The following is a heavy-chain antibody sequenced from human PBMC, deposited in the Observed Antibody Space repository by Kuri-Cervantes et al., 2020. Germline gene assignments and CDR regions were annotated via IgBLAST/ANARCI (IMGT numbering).Heavy chain of an antibody. CDR2: ISYDGSNK. V-gene: IGHV3-30*01. D-gene: IGHD6-13*01. CDR3: ARDWVRYSSSHYGMDV. CDR1: GFTFSSYA. Sequence: GESLKISCAASGFTFSSYAMHWVRQAPGKGLEWVAVISYDGSNKYYADSVKGRFTISRDNSKNTLYLQMNSLRAEDTAVYYCARDWVRYSSSHYGMDVWGQGTTVTVSS. J-gene: IGHJ6*02.